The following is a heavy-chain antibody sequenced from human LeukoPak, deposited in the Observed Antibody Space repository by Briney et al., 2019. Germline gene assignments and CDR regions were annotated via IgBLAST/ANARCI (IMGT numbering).Heavy chain of an antibody. J-gene: IGHJ4*02. CDR3: AIAGGRKQNHFDY. CDR2: FDPEDGET. V-gene: IGHV1-24*01. CDR1: GYTLTELS. Sequence: ASVKISCKVSGYTLTELSMHWVRQAPGKGLEWMGGFDPEDGETIYAQKFQGRVTMTEDTSTDTAYMELSSLRSEDTAVYYCAIAGGRKQNHFDYWGQGTLVTVSS.